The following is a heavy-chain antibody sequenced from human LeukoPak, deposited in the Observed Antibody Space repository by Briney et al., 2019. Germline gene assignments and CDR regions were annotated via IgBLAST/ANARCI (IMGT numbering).Heavy chain of an antibody. CDR2: IYRSGSA. Sequence: SQTLSLTCTVSGGSINSDHYYWSWIRQPPGKGLEWIGYIYRSGSAYYNPSLKSRVTISVDTSKNQFSLKLTSVTAADTAVYYCTTRQYATSPFDPWGQGTLVTVSS. CDR3: TTRQYATSPFDP. D-gene: IGHD1-1*01. CDR1: GGSINSDHYY. V-gene: IGHV4-30-2*01. J-gene: IGHJ5*02.